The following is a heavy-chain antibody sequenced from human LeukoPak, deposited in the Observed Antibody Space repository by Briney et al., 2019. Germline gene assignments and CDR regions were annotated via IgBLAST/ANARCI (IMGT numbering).Heavy chain of an antibody. D-gene: IGHD2-15*01. V-gene: IGHV3-11*01. CDR3: ARVVMMDIVVMVATNTKADYYYYYMDV. J-gene: IGHJ6*03. Sequence: KTGGSLRLSCAASGFTFSDYYMSWIRQAPGKGLEWVSYISSSGSTIYYADSVKGRFTISRDNAKNSLYLQMNSLRAEDTAVYYCARVVMMDIVVMVATNTKADYYYYYMDVWGKGTTVTVSS. CDR2: ISSSGSTI. CDR1: GFTFSDYY.